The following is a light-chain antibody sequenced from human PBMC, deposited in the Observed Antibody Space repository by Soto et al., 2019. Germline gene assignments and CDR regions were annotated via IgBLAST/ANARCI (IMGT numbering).Light chain of an antibody. J-gene: IGLJ2*01. V-gene: IGLV2-14*01. CDR1: TSDIGDYNY. CDR3: CSYAGDRDLI. Sequence: QSALTQPASVSGSPGQSITISCTGTTSDIGDYNYVSWYQHLPDKVPKLIISLVSNRPSGVSDRFSGSKSGNTASLTISGLQAEDEADYYCCSYAGDRDLIFGGGTKLTVL. CDR2: LVS.